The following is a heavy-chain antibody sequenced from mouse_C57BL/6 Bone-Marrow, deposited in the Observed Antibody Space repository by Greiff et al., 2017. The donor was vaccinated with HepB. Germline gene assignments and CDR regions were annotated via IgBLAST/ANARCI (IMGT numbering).Heavy chain of an antibody. CDR2: IWSDGST. V-gene: IGHV2-6-1*01. Sequence: VMLVESGPGLVAPSQSLSITCTVSGFSLTSYGVHWVRQPPGKGLEWLVVIWSDGSTTYNSALKSRLSISKDNSKSQVFLKMNSLQTDDTAMYYCARHPEDYADYAMDYWGQGTSVTVSS. J-gene: IGHJ4*01. CDR1: GFSLTSYG. D-gene: IGHD2-4*01. CDR3: ARHPEDYADYAMDY.